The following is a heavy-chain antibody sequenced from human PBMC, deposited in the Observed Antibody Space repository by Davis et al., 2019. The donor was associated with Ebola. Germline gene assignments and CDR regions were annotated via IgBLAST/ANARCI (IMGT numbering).Heavy chain of an antibody. CDR3: AKDFCSGGSCYPYYFDY. CDR1: GFTFSSYW. V-gene: IGHV3-9*01. CDR2: ISWNSGSI. D-gene: IGHD2-15*01. J-gene: IGHJ4*02. Sequence: SLKISCAASGFTFSSYWMSWVRQAPGKGLEWVSGISWNSGSIGYADSVKGRFTISRDNAKNSLYLQMNSLRAEDTALYYCAKDFCSGGSCYPYYFDYWGQGTLVTVSS.